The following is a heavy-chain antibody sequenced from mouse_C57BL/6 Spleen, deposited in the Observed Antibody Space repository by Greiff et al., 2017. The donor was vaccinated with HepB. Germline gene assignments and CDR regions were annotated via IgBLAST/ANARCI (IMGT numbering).Heavy chain of an antibody. Sequence: QVQLQQSGAELVMPGASVKLSCKASGYTFTSYWMHWVKQRPGQGLEWIGEIDPSDSYTNYNQKFKGKSTLTVDKSSSTAYMQLSSLTSEDSAVYYCARYGNYPYYFDYWGQGTTLTVSS. CDR1: GYTFTSYW. D-gene: IGHD2-1*01. CDR2: IDPSDSYT. CDR3: ARYGNYPYYFDY. J-gene: IGHJ2*01. V-gene: IGHV1-69*01.